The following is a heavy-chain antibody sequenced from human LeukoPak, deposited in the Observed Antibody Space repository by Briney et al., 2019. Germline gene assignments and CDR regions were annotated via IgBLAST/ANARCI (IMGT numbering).Heavy chain of an antibody. CDR3: ARGPSGYHNT. CDR1: GFTFSSYT. V-gene: IGHV3-21*01. Sequence: GGSLRLSCAASGFTFSSYTMNWVRQAPGKGLEWVSIISSGSSYIHYADSVKGRFTISRDNSKNTLYLQMNSLRAEDTAVYYCARGPSGYHNTGGQGTLVTVSS. D-gene: IGHD5-12*01. J-gene: IGHJ4*02. CDR2: ISSGSSYI.